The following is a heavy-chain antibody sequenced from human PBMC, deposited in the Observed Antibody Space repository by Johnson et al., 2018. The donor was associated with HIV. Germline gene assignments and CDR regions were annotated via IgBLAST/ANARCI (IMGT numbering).Heavy chain of an antibody. V-gene: IGHV3-11*04. CDR3: ARDSGGMYSSGWYGLGAFDI. CDR2: ISSSGSTI. J-gene: IGHJ3*02. CDR1: GFTFSDYY. D-gene: IGHD6-19*01. Sequence: VQLVESGGGLVKPGGSLRLSCAASGFTFSDYYMSWIRQAPGKGLEWVSYISSSGSTIYYADSVKGRFTISRDNAKNSLYLQMNSLGAEDTAVYYCARDSGGMYSSGWYGLGAFDIWGQGTMVTVSS.